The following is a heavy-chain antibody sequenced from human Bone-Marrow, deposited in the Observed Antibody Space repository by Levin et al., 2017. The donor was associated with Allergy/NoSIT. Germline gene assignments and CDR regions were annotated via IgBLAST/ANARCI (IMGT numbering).Heavy chain of an antibody. J-gene: IGHJ4*02. CDR1: GGTFSSYP. CDR3: ARAPGYYYGSGSYGFDY. V-gene: IGHV1-69*04. Sequence: SVKVSCKASGGTFSSYPISWVRQAPGQGLEWMGRIIPILGIANYAQKFQGRVTITADKSTSTAYMELSSLRSEDTAVYYCARAPGYYYGSGSYGFDYWGQGTLVTVSS. D-gene: IGHD3-10*01. CDR2: IIPILGIA.